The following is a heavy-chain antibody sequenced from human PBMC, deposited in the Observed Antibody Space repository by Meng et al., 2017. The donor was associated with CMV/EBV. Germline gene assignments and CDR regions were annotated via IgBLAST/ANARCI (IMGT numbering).Heavy chain of an antibody. J-gene: IGHJ4*02. D-gene: IGHD3-16*02. CDR1: GGSISSSSYY. V-gene: IGHV4-39*07. CDR3: ARDSFYDYVWGSYRYFPDY. CDR2: IYYSGST. Sequence: SETLSLTCTVSGGSISSSSYYWGWIRQPPGKGLEWIGRIYYSGSTYYNPSLKSRVTISVDTSKNQFSLKLSSVTAADTAVYYCARDSFYDYVWGSYRYFPDYWGQGTLVTVSS.